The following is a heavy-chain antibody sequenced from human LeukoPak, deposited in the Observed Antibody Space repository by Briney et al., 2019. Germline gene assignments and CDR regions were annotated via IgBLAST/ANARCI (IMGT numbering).Heavy chain of an antibody. V-gene: IGHV1-2*02. Sequence: ASVKVSCKATGYTFTGYYMHWVRQAPGQGLEWMGWINPNSGDTNFAQKFQGRVTMTRDTSISTAYMELGRLRSDDTAAYYCARGSGYLDIVAPRDYWGQGTLVTVSS. CDR1: GYTFTGYY. CDR2: INPNSGDT. D-gene: IGHD5-12*01. CDR3: ARGSGYLDIVAPRDY. J-gene: IGHJ4*02.